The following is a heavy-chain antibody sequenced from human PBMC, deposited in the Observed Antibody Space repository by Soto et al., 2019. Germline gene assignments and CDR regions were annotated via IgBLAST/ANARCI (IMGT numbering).Heavy chain of an antibody. D-gene: IGHD2-15*01. V-gene: IGHV1-24*01. CDR2: FDLGDDET. CDR3: ASKDDPFEY. Sequence: ASVKVSCKVSGYTLTELSIHWVRKAPGKGLEWMGGFDLGDDETIYAQKFQGRVTMTEDTPTDTAYMELSSLRSEDTAVYYCASKDDPFEYWGQGTQVTVSS. J-gene: IGHJ4*02. CDR1: GYTLTELS.